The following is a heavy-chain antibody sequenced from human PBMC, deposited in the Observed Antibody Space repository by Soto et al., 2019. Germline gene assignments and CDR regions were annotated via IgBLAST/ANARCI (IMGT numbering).Heavy chain of an antibody. CDR1: GYTFTSYA. D-gene: IGHD6-13*01. CDR2: INAGNGNT. CDR3: ARARTSYSSSWSPLGY. Sequence: QVQLVQSGAEEKKPGASVKVSCKASGYTFTSYAMHWVRQAPGQRLEWMGWINAGNGNTKYSQKFQGRVTITRDTSASTAYMELSSLRSEDTAVYYCARARTSYSSSWSPLGYWGQGTLVTVSS. J-gene: IGHJ4*02. V-gene: IGHV1-3*05.